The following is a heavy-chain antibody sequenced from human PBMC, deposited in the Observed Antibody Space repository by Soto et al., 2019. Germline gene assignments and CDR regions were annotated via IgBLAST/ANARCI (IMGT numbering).Heavy chain of an antibody. Sequence: LGESLKISCKGSGYSFTSYLIGWVRQMPGKGLEWMGIIYPGDSDTRSSPSFQGQVTISADKSISTAYLQWSSLKASDTAMYYCASVQWLVTALDAFDIWGQGTMVTV. J-gene: IGHJ3*02. CDR2: IYPGDSDT. V-gene: IGHV5-51*01. CDR1: GYSFTSYL. CDR3: ASVQWLVTALDAFDI. D-gene: IGHD6-19*01.